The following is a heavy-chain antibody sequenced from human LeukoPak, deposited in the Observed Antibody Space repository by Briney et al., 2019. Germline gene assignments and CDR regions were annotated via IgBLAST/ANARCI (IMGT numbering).Heavy chain of an antibody. CDR2: ISGSGGST. Sequence: PGGSLRLSCAASGFTFSSYAMSWVRQAPGKGLEWVSAISGSGGSTYYADSVKGRFTISRDNSKNTLYLQMNSLRAEDTAVYYCAKDALPSPVDYYDSSGYYPFDYWGQGTLVTVSS. CDR1: GFTFSSYA. V-gene: IGHV3-23*01. J-gene: IGHJ4*02. D-gene: IGHD3-22*01. CDR3: AKDALPSPVDYYDSSGYYPFDY.